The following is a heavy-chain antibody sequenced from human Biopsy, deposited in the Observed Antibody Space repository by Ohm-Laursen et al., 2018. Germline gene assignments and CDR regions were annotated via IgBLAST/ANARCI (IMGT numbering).Heavy chain of an antibody. CDR3: ARHFESTAIFDY. Sequence: TLSLTCTVSGDSIKNDAWNWIRQFPGKGLEWLGYMLHSGHSDYNPSLERRLTLSIDASKNQISLNLSSVTAADTAIYYCARHFESTAIFDYWGQGALITVSS. CDR1: GDSIKNDA. V-gene: IGHV4-59*08. CDR2: MLHSGHS. J-gene: IGHJ4*02. D-gene: IGHD5/OR15-5a*01.